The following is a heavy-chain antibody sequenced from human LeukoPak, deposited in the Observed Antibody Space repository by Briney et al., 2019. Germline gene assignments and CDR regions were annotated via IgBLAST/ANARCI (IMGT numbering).Heavy chain of an antibody. J-gene: IGHJ3*02. V-gene: IGHV3-30*18. CDR3: AKPSPTVTIGSGGNAFDI. CDR2: ISYDESNT. Sequence: GGSLRLSSAASGFTFSSYSMNWVRQAPGKGLEWVAVISYDESNTYYADFVKGRFTISRDNSKNTLYLQMNSLRAEDTAMYYCAKPSPTVTIGSGGNAFDIWGQGTMVTVSS. CDR1: GFTFSSYS. D-gene: IGHD4-17*01.